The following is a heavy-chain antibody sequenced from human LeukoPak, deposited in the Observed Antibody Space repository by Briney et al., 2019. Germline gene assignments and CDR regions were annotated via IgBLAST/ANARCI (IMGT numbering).Heavy chain of an antibody. D-gene: IGHD2-15*01. Sequence: PGGSLRLSCAASGFTVSSNYMAWVRQAPEKWREWVSLIYSSGSTYYADSVEGLFTISRDNTKNTLYLKMNSLRGDKTAVYYCARSDCSGRSCFTFDYWGQGTLVTVSS. CDR1: GFTVSSNY. CDR2: IYSSGST. V-gene: IGHV3-66*02. CDR3: ARSDCSGRSCFTFDY. J-gene: IGHJ4*02.